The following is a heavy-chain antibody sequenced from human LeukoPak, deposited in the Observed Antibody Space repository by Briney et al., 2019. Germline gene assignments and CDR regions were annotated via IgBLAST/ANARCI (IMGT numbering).Heavy chain of an antibody. Sequence: SVKVSCKASGGTFNRHAISWVRQAPGQGLEWMGGIIPIFGTANYAQKFQGRVTITADESTSTAYMELSSLRSEDTAVYYCATLQPITFGGVIAPPDYYYYMDVWGKGTTVTVSS. CDR2: IIPIFGTA. V-gene: IGHV1-69*13. CDR3: ATLQPITFGGVIAPPDYYYYMDV. D-gene: IGHD3-16*02. CDR1: GGTFNRHA. J-gene: IGHJ6*03.